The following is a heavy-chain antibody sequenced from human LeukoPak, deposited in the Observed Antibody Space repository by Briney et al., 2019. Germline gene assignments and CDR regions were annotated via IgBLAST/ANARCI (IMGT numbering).Heavy chain of an antibody. D-gene: IGHD6-19*01. CDR3: ARDHRSSGGRNWFDP. Sequence: ASVKVSCKASGYTFTGYYMHWVRQAPGQGLEWMGWINPNSGGTNYAQKLQGRVTMTTDTSTSTAYMELRSLRSDDTAVYYCARDHRSSGGRNWFDPWGQGTLVTVSS. CDR1: GYTFTGYY. CDR2: INPNSGGT. J-gene: IGHJ5*02. V-gene: IGHV1-2*02.